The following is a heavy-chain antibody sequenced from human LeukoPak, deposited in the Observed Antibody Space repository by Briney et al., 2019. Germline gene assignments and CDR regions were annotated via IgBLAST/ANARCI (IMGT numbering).Heavy chain of an antibody. CDR1: GVSIAKTFYY. Sequence: PSETLSLTCTVSGVSIAKTFYYWTWLRQPAGKGLEWIGRIYTTGGTHYNPSLKSRVTISLDTDKNQFSLKMTSVTAADTAVYYCARRREGHDYWGQGTLVTVSS. J-gene: IGHJ4*02. CDR2: IYTTGGT. CDR3: ARRREGHDY. V-gene: IGHV4-61*02.